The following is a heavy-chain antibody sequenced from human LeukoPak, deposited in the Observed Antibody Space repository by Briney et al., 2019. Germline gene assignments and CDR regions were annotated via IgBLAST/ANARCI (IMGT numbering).Heavy chain of an antibody. CDR1: RGTFSKYA. CDR3: ARDDDRAREIDY. CDR2: IIPILNIT. Sequence: ASVKVSCKASRGTFSKYAISWVRQAPGQGLEWMGRIIPILNITHYAQKFQGRVTIAADKSTSTAYMELSSLRSEDTAVYYCARDDDRAREIDYWGQGTPVTVSS. V-gene: IGHV1-69*04. J-gene: IGHJ4*02. D-gene: IGHD3-22*01.